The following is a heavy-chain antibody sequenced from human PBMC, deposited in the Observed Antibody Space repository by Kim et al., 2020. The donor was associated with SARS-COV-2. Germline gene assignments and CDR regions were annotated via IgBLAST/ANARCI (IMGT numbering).Heavy chain of an antibody. Sequence: GESLRLSCAASGFTFSSYGMHWVRQAPGRGLEWVAVISFDGSKTYYSDSVKGRFTISRDNSKNTLYLQMNSLRAEDTAVYYCAKGQDCSGGTCYPESWGQGTLVTVSS. CDR2: ISFDGSKT. CDR3: AKGQDCSGGTCYPES. D-gene: IGHD2-15*01. J-gene: IGHJ5*02. CDR1: GFTFSSYG. V-gene: IGHV3-30*18.